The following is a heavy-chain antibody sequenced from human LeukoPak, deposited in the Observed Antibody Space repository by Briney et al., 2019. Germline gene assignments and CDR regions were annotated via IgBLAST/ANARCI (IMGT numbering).Heavy chain of an antibody. V-gene: IGHV5-51*01. J-gene: IGHJ1*01. Sequence: GESLKISCRGSGYTFVNYWIGWVRQIPGKGLEWMGIIYPGDSDTRYSPSFQGQVTISADKSISTAYLHWSSLKASDTAMYYCARRGIAVAGTPAEYFQHWGQGTLVTVSS. CDR3: ARRGIAVAGTPAEYFQH. D-gene: IGHD6-19*01. CDR2: IYPGDSDT. CDR1: GYTFVNYW.